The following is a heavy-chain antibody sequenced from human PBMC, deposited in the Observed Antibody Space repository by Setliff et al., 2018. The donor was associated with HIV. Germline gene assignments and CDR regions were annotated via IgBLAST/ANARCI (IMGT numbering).Heavy chain of an antibody. CDR3: ARDRLTMVRGVILPQYYFDY. V-gene: IGHV4-30-4*08. J-gene: IGHJ4*02. D-gene: IGHD3-10*01. CDR2: IYYSGST. CDR1: GGSISSGDYY. Sequence: PSETLSLTCTVSGGSISSGDYYWGWIRQPPGKGLEWIGYIYYSGSTYYNPSLKSRVTISVDTSKNQFSLKLSSVTAADTAVYYCARDRLTMVRGVILPQYYFDYWGQGTLVTVSS.